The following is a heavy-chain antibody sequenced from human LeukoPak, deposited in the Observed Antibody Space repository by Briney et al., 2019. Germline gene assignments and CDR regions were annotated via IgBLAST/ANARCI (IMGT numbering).Heavy chain of an antibody. CDR3: ARVEQWPSARYFDY. V-gene: IGHV4-61*02. CDR2: IYTSGST. J-gene: IGHJ4*02. CDR1: GGSISSGSYY. D-gene: IGHD6-19*01. Sequence: SETLSLTCTVSGGSISSGSYYWSWIRQPAGKGLEWIGRIYTSGSTDYNPSLKSRVTISVDTSKNQFSLKLGSVTAADTAVYYCARVEQWPSARYFDYWGQGTLVTVSS.